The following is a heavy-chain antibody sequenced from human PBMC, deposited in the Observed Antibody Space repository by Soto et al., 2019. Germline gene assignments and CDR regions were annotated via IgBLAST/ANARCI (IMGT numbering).Heavy chain of an antibody. J-gene: IGHJ6*02. CDR1: GGSVSSSGYS. CDR2: FYHGET. V-gene: IGHV4-30-2*01. Sequence: SETLSLTCAVSGGSVSSSGYSWGWIRQPPGKGLEWIGYFYHGETYYNPSLKSRVTISLDSPQNQFSLTLNSVTAADTAVYYCARVTGRYYYGTDVWGQGTTVTVSS. CDR3: ARVTGRYYYGTDV.